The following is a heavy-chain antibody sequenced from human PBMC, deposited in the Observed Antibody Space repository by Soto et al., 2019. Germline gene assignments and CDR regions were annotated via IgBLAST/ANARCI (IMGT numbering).Heavy chain of an antibody. Sequence: QVQLVQSGAEFKKPESSVKVSCKASGDTFSGYPINWVRQAPGEGLEWMGRIIPVFGTTNDAQRFEGRVTFTADESTHTAYMELRGLLSEDTAVYYCARDGGFGELKYWGPGTLVTVSS. J-gene: IGHJ4*02. CDR3: ARDGGFGELKY. D-gene: IGHD3-10*01. V-gene: IGHV1-69*18. CDR1: GDTFSGYP. CDR2: IIPVFGTT.